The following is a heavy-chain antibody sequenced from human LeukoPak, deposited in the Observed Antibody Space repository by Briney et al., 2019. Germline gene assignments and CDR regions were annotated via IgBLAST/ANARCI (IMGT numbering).Heavy chain of an antibody. Sequence: GTSLRLSCTTSGLTFTSHGFHWLRQVVGKRLEWVAFVRNDGSDTYHANSVKGRFSISRDDSKNTLYLQMNSLRPEDTAIYYCARDRGKDYSDSWGQGTQVTVSS. D-gene: IGHD4-23*01. CDR2: VRNDGSDT. V-gene: IGHV3-33*01. CDR3: ARDRGKDYSDS. J-gene: IGHJ4*02. CDR1: GLTFTSHG.